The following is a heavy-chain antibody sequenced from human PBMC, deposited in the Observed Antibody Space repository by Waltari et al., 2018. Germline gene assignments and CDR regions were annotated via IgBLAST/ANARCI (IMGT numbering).Heavy chain of an antibody. CDR3: APYYDFWSGYSPPT. V-gene: IGHV3-23*01. Sequence: EVQLLESGGGLVQPGGSLRLSCAASGFTFSSYAMSWVRQAPGKGLEWVSAISGSGGSTYYADSVKGRFTISRDNSKNTLYLKMNSLRAEDTAVYDCAPYYDFWSGYSPPTWGQGTLVTVSS. J-gene: IGHJ4*02. D-gene: IGHD3-3*01. CDR2: ISGSGGST. CDR1: GFTFSSYA.